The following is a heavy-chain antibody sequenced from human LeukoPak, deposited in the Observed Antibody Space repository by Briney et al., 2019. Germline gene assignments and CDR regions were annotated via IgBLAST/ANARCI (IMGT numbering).Heavy chain of an antibody. V-gene: IGHV3-30*04. J-gene: IGHJ1*01. CDR3: AKDLNTYRYDSRDLQH. CDR2: ISYDGSNK. Sequence: GKSLRLSCAASGFTFSGYPIHWVRQAPGKGLEWVAVISYDGSNKWYADSVKGRFTISRDNSKNTLYLQMNSLRPEDTAVYFCAKDLNTYRYDSRDLQHWGQGILVTVSS. CDR1: GFTFSGYP. D-gene: IGHD3-22*01.